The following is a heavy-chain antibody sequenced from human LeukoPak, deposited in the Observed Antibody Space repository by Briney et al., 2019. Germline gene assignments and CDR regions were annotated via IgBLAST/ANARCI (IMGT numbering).Heavy chain of an antibody. D-gene: IGHD2-21*01. CDR2: IYQRATV. Sequence: PSETLSLTCTVSGYSISSGYFWGWVRQAPGKGLEWIGSIYQRATVHYNPSLKSRVTISLDTSKNQFSLNLRSMQASDTAVYYCARAFCVGECFVLHIFFDSWGQGTLVTVSS. V-gene: IGHV4-38-2*02. CDR1: GYSISSGYF. J-gene: IGHJ4*02. CDR3: ARAFCVGECFVLHIFFDS.